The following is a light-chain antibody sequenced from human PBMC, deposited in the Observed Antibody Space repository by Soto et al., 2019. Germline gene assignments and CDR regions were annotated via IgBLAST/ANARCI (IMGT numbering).Light chain of an antibody. CDR1: SSNIGNKY. Sequence: QSFLTQPPSVSAALGQRVTISCSGSSSNIGNKYVSWYQQLPGSAPKLLIYESNKRPSGILDRISGSKYGTSATLDITGLHTGEEGDYYCGTWDSSLNGGVFGGGTKVTVL. CDR3: GTWDSSLNGGV. V-gene: IGLV1-51*02. CDR2: ESN. J-gene: IGLJ2*01.